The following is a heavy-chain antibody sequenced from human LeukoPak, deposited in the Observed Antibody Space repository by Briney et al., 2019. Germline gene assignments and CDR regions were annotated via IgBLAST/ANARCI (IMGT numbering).Heavy chain of an antibody. V-gene: IGHV4-59*11. Sequence: SETLSLTCTVSGGSITSHYWSRVRQPPGKGLEWIAYLFDSVRTKDNPSLKSRLTLSADTSKNQFSLRLNSVTAADTAVYYCATIKRGSIFGYFDFWGQGIKVTVSS. CDR1: GGSITSHY. J-gene: IGHJ4*02. CDR2: LFDSVRT. D-gene: IGHD5-18*01. CDR3: ATIKRGSIFGYFDF.